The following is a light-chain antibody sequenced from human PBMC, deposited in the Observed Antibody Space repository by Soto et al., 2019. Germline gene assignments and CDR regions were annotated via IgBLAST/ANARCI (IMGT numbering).Light chain of an antibody. J-gene: IGLJ3*02. CDR2: RNN. V-gene: IGLV1-47*01. CDR1: RSNIGRNF. Sequence: QSVLTQSPSASGTPGQRVTISCSGSRSNIGRNFVYWYQHVPGTAPRLLIQRNNEQPSGVPDRFSGSESGTSVSLAISGLRSDDEATYYCAAWDDTLDAQVFGGGTKLTVL. CDR3: AAWDDTLDAQV.